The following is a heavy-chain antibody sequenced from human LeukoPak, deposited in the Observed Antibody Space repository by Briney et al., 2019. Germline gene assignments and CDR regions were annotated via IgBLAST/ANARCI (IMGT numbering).Heavy chain of an antibody. J-gene: IGHJ4*02. D-gene: IGHD3-22*01. V-gene: IGHV4-31*03. Sequence: PQTLSLTCTVSGGSISSGGYYWSWVRQHPGKGLEWIGYIYYSGSTYYNPSLKSRVTISVDTSKNQFSLKLSSVTAADTAVYYCATNRDSSGYYVDYWGQGTLVTVSS. CDR3: ATNRDSSGYYVDY. CDR2: IYYSGST. CDR1: GGSISSGGYY.